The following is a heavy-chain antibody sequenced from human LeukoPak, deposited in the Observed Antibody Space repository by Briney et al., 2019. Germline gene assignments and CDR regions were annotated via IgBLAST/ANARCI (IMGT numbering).Heavy chain of an antibody. Sequence: GGSLRLSCAASGFTFSSYAMSWVRQAPGKGLEWVSAISGSGGSTYYADSVKGRFTISRDNSKNTLYLQMNSLRAEDTAVYYCAKGHYDILTGFYYFDYWGQGTLVTVPS. D-gene: IGHD3-9*01. J-gene: IGHJ4*02. CDR1: GFTFSSYA. CDR3: AKGHYDILTGFYYFDY. V-gene: IGHV3-23*01. CDR2: ISGSGGST.